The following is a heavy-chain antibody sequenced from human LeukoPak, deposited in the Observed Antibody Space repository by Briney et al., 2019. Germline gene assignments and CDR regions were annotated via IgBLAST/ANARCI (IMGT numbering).Heavy chain of an antibody. CDR2: IYYSGST. V-gene: IGHV4-59*01. CDR3: ARGYCSGGSCGAENAFDI. J-gene: IGHJ3*02. D-gene: IGHD2-15*01. CDR1: GGSISSYY. Sequence: SETLSLTCTVSGGSISSYYWSWIRQPPGKGLEWIGYIYYSGSTNYNPSLKSRVTISVDTSKNQFSLKLSSVTAEDTAVYYCARGYCSGGSCGAENAFDIWGQGTMVTVSS.